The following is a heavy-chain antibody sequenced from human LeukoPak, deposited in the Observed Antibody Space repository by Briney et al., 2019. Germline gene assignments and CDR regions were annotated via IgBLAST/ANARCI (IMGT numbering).Heavy chain of an antibody. J-gene: IGHJ6*02. CDR3: ARDKKATVGGLYYYYGMDV. Sequence: SETLYLTCTVSGGSISSYYWSWIRQPPGKGLEWIGYIYYSGSTNYNPSLESRVTISVDTSKNQFSLKLSSVTAADTAVYYCARDKKATVGGLYYYYGMDVWGQGTTVTVSS. D-gene: IGHD4-23*01. CDR1: GGSISSYY. CDR2: IYYSGST. V-gene: IGHV4-59*01.